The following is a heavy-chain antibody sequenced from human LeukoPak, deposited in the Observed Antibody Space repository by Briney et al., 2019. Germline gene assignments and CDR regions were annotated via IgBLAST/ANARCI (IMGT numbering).Heavy chain of an antibody. CDR2: ISGSGGST. D-gene: IGHD3-10*01. CDR1: GFTFSSYA. V-gene: IGHV3-23*01. Sequence: GGSPRLSCAASGFTFSSYAMSWVRQAPGKGLEWVSAISGSGGSTYYADSVKGRFTISRDNSKNTLYLQMNSLRAEDTAVYYCAASYGSGSYLSWFDPWGQGTLVTVSS. J-gene: IGHJ5*02. CDR3: AASYGSGSYLSWFDP.